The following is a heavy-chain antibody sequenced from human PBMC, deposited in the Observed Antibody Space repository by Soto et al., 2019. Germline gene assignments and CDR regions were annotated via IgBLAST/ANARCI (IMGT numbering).Heavy chain of an antibody. CDR3: ARDSGSYYITMGYYYGMDV. D-gene: IGHD3-10*01. J-gene: IGHJ6*02. CDR2: IKQDGSEK. Sequence: GGSLRLSCAASGFTFSSYWMSWVRQAPGKGLEWVANIKQDGSEKYYVDSVKGRFTISRHNAKNSLYLQMNSLRAEDTAVYYCARDSGSYYITMGYYYGMDVWGQGTTVTVSS. V-gene: IGHV3-7*05. CDR1: GFTFSSYW.